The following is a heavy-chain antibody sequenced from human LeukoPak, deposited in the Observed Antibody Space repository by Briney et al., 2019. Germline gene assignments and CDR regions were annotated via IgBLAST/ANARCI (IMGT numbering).Heavy chain of an antibody. V-gene: IGHV3-9*01. CDR1: GFTFDDYA. CDR2: TSWYSGSI. J-gene: IGHJ4*02. Sequence: PGRSLRLSCAASGFTFDDYAMHWVRQAPGKGLEWVSGTSWYSGSIAYADSVKGRFTISRDNAKNSLYLQMNSLRPEDTALYYCAKGNCGADCYPDYWGQGTLVTVSS. D-gene: IGHD2-21*02. CDR3: AKGNCGADCYPDY.